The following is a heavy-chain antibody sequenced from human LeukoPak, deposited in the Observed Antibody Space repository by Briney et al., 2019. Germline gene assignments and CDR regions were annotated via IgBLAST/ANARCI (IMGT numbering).Heavy chain of an antibody. J-gene: IGHJ5*02. CDR1: GFTFSSYA. Sequence: PGGSLRLSCAASGFTFSSYAMSWVRQAPGKGLEWVSAISGSGGSTYYADSVKGRFTISRDNAKNSLYLQMNSLRAEDTAVYYCARDGGDCSGGSCYPGNWFDPWGQGTLVTVSS. D-gene: IGHD2-15*01. CDR2: ISGSGGST. V-gene: IGHV3-23*01. CDR3: ARDGGDCSGGSCYPGNWFDP.